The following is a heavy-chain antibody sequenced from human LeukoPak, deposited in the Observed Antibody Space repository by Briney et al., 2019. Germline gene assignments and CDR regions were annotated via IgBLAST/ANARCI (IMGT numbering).Heavy chain of an antibody. CDR2: ISNDGSNK. Sequence: GRSLRLSCAASGFTFSSYGMHWVRQAPGKGQEWVAVISNDGSNKDYADSVKGRFAISRDNSKNTMYVQMDSLRAEDTAVYYCAKDVSSGYYGDYFDYWGQGTLVTVSS. D-gene: IGHD3-22*01. CDR3: AKDVSSGYYGDYFDY. CDR1: GFTFSSYG. V-gene: IGHV3-30*18. J-gene: IGHJ4*02.